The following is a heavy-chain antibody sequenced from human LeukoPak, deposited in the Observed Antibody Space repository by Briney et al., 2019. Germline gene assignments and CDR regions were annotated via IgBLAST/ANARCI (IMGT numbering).Heavy chain of an antibody. D-gene: IGHD3-3*01. CDR1: GFTFSSYA. Sequence: GGSLRRSCAASGFTFSSYAMSWVRQAPGKGLEWVSAISGSGGSTYYADSVKGRFTISRDNSKNTLYLQMNSLRAEDTAVYYCAKGPYYDFWSGYYDYWGQGTLVTVSS. CDR3: AKGPYYDFWSGYYDY. V-gene: IGHV3-23*01. CDR2: ISGSGGST. J-gene: IGHJ4*02.